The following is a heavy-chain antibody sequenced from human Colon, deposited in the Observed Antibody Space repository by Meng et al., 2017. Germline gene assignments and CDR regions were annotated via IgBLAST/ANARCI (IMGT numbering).Heavy chain of an antibody. CDR1: GYTFTNHH. CDR3: AREGAASARFFDK. Sequence: QVQPVQSGAEVKKPGASVKVSCKASGYTFTNHHMHWVRQAPGQGPEWMGIITPSNGDTGYAQKFQGRVSMTRDTSTSTVYMELSGLTSEDTAMYYCAREGAASARFFDKWGQGTLVTVFS. J-gene: IGHJ4*02. V-gene: IGHV1-46*01. CDR2: ITPSNGDT. D-gene: IGHD6-6*01.